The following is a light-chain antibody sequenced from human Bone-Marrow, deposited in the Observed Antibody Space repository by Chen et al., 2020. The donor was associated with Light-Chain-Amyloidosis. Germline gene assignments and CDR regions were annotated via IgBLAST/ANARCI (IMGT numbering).Light chain of an antibody. J-gene: IGKJ1*01. CDR3: QQHYDPPWT. CDR1: QSVLYSSNNINY. CDR2: WAS. Sequence: DIVMTQSPDSLAASLGERATINCKSSQSVLYSSNNINYLAWYQQKTGQPPKLLIYWASIRESGVPDRFSASGSGAEFTLTISTLQAEDVAVYYCQQHYDPPWTFGQGTKVEIK. V-gene: IGKV4-1*01.